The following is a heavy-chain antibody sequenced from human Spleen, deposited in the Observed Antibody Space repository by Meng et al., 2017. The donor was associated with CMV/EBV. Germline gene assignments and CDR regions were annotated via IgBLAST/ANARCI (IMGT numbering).Heavy chain of an antibody. Sequence: GESLKISCAASGFTFISYSMNWVRQAPGKGLEWVSSISSGSDYIYYADSLEGRFTISRDNAKMSLYLQMNSLRVEDTAVYYCAGIVATIDDGYWGQRTLVTVSS. V-gene: IGHV3-21*01. J-gene: IGHJ4*02. CDR3: AGIVATIDDGY. CDR2: ISSGSDYI. D-gene: IGHD5-12*01. CDR1: GFTFISYS.